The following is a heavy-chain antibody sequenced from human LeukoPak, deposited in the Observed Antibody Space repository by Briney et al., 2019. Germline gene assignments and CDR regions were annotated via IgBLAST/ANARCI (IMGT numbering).Heavy chain of an antibody. CDR1: GFTFSSYA. Sequence: PGGSLRLSCAASGFTFSSYAMHWVRQAPGKGLEWVAVISYDGSNKYYADSVKGRFTISKDNSKNTLYLQMNSLRAEDTAVYSCAKDVIAVEASIDHWGQGTLVTVSS. CDR3: AKDVIAVEASIDH. V-gene: IGHV3-30-3*01. J-gene: IGHJ4*02. CDR2: ISYDGSNK. D-gene: IGHD6-19*01.